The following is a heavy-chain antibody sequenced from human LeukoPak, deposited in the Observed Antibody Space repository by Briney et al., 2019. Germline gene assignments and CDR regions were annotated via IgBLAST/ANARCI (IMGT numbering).Heavy chain of an antibody. J-gene: IGHJ4*02. CDR3: ARRVSRGDYYFDY. CDR1: GGSFSGYY. D-gene: IGHD3-3*01. V-gene: IGHV4-34*01. CDR2: INHSGST. Sequence: SETLSFTCAVYGGSFSGYYWSWIRQPPGKGLEWIGEINHSGSTNYNPSLKSRVTISVDTSKNQFSLKLSSVTAADTAVYYCARRVSRGDYYFDYWGQGTLVTVSS.